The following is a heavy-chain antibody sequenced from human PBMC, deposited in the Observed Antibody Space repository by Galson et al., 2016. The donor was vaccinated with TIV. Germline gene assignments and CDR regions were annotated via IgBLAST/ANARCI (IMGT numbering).Heavy chain of an antibody. CDR1: GFTFSDYF. J-gene: IGHJ4*02. D-gene: IGHD1-26*01. V-gene: IGHV3-72*01. CDR3: ARDQIGSYPD. Sequence: SLRLSCAASGFTFSDYFMDWVRQFPGKGLEWVGRATDKSNGYTTEYAASVRGRFTISRDDSKDSPYLQMNSLKTEDTAVYYCARDQIGSYPDWGQGTLVTVSS. CDR2: ATDKSNGYTT.